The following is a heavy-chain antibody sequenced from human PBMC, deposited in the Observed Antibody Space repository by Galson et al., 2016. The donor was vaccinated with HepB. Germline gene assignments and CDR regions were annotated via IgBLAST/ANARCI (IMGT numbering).Heavy chain of an antibody. D-gene: IGHD6-19*01. V-gene: IGHV3-23*01. J-gene: IGHJ5*02. CDR1: GFTFSSYA. CDR3: AKGGQWLLRGPGWFDP. CDR2: ISGSGPTT. Sequence: SLRLSCAASGFTFSSYAMSGVRQAPGQGLEWVSTISGSGPTTYVADSVKGRFTMSRDNSKNTLYLQMNSLRVEDTAIYYCAKGGQWLLRGPGWFDPWGQGTLVSVSS.